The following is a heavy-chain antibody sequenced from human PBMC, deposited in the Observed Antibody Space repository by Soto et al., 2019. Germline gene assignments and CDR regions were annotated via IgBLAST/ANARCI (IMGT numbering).Heavy chain of an antibody. J-gene: IGHJ4*02. CDR2: ISAYNGNT. Sequence: GASVKVSCKASGYTFTSYGISWVRQAPGQGLEWMGWISAYNGNTNYAQKLQGRVTMTTDTSTSTAYMELRSLRSDDTAVYYCASDVLGYCSGGSCYSDYWGQGTLVTVSS. V-gene: IGHV1-18*01. CDR1: GYTFTSYG. CDR3: ASDVLGYCSGGSCYSDY. D-gene: IGHD2-15*01.